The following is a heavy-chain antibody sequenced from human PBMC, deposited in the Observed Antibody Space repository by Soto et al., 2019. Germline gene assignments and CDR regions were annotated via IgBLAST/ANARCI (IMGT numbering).Heavy chain of an antibody. CDR1: GGSFSGYY. CDR3: ASYPARYYYGSGNWFDP. J-gene: IGHJ5*02. CDR2: INHSGST. V-gene: IGHV4-34*01. D-gene: IGHD3-10*01. Sequence: SETLSLTCAVYGGSFSGYYWSWIRQPPGKGLEWIGEINHSGSTNYNPSLKSRVTISVDTSKNQFSLKLSSVTAADTAVYYCASYPARYYYGSGNWFDPWGQGTLVTVSS.